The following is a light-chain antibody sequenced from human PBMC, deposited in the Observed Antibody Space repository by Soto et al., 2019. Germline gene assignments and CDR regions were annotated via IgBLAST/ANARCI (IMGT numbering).Light chain of an antibody. CDR2: YDN. J-gene: IGLJ2*01. CDR1: NIGGKS. Sequence: SYELTQPPSLSVAPGKTAKITCGGNNIGGKSVHWYQQRPGQAPVLVIYYDNDRPSGIPARFSGSNSGNTATLIITRVDAGDEADYYCQVWDSSRDHVAFGGGTKLT. V-gene: IGLV3-21*04. CDR3: QVWDSSRDHVA.